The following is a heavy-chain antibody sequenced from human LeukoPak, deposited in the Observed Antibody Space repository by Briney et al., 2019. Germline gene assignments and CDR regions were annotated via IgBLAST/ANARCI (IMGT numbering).Heavy chain of an antibody. J-gene: IGHJ4*02. D-gene: IGHD6-19*01. CDR3: ARQPRYSSGWYYFDY. CDR2: IYPGDSDT. CDR1: GYSFTSYW. Sequence: GESLKISCKGSGYSFTSYWIGWVRQMPGKGLEWMGIIYPGDSDTRYSPSFQGQVTISADKSISTAYLQWSSLKASDTAMYYCARQPRYSSGWYYFDYWGQGALVTASS. V-gene: IGHV5-51*01.